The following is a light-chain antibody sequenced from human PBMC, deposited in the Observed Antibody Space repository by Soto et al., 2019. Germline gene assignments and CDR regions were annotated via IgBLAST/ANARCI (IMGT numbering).Light chain of an antibody. CDR3: RQHNTSPWT. Sequence: DIQMTQSPSSLSASVGDRVIITCRASQGIGDDLGWYQQKPGKAPKRLIYAASSLQSGVPSRFSGSGSGTDFTLTISSLQPDDCASYYCRQHNTSPWTFGPGTKVEVK. J-gene: IGKJ1*01. V-gene: IGKV1-17*01. CDR2: AAS. CDR1: QGIGDD.